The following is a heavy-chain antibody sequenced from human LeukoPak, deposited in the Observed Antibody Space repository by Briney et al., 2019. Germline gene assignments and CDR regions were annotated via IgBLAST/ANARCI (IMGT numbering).Heavy chain of an antibody. D-gene: IGHD6-6*01. CDR3: AKDRWRDGSSSFDN. CDR1: GYTFTSYS. J-gene: IGHJ4*02. CDR2: ISTYNGNS. V-gene: IGHV1-18*01. Sequence: ASVKVSCKASGYTFTSYSIIWVRQAPGQGLEWIGWISTYNGNSNYAQKLQGRVTMTTDTSTSTAYMELRSLRSDDAAMYYCAKDRWRDGSSSFDNWGQGTLVTVSS.